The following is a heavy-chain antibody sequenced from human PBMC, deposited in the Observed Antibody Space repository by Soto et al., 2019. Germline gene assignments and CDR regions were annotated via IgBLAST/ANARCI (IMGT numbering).Heavy chain of an antibody. D-gene: IGHD2-2*01. J-gene: IGHJ4*02. V-gene: IGHV3-7*01. Sequence: EVQLVASGGGLVQPGGSLRLSCVVSGLAFSPYGMSLVRQAPGKGLEWVANRNHDGSASYYVDSVKGRFTISRDNAKHSLYLQMTGLRADDTAVYYCARHVRVCTSTGCANWGQGTMVTVSS. CDR3: ARHVRVCTSTGCAN. CDR2: RNHDGSAS. CDR1: GLAFSPYG.